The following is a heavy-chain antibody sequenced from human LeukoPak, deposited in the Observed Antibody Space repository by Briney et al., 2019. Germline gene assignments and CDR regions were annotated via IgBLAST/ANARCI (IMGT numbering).Heavy chain of an antibody. V-gene: IGHV4-34*01. CDR1: GFTFSSYA. J-gene: IGHJ3*02. CDR3: ARLGIQLWLDAFDI. D-gene: IGHD5-18*01. CDR2: INHSGST. Sequence: TGGSLGLSCAASGFTFSSYAMSWVRQAPGKGLEWIGEINHSGSTNYNPSLKSRVTISVDTSKNQFSLKLSSVTAADTAVYYCARLGIQLWLDAFDIWGQGTMVTVSS.